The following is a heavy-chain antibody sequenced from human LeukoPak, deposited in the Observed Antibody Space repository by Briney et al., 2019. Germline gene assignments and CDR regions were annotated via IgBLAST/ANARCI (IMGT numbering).Heavy chain of an antibody. CDR2: IDTHSSST. V-gene: IGHV3-74*01. CDR1: GFTFINYW. J-gene: IGHJ6*03. Sequence: GGSLRLSCAASGFTFINYWMHWVRQAPGKGLVWVSRIDTHSSSTTYADSVKGRFTISRDDAKNTLYLQMDGLRAEDTAVYYCARDRAVLRSLEWSPYYMDVWGKGTTVTVSS. CDR3: ARDRAVLRSLEWSPYYMDV. D-gene: IGHD3-3*01.